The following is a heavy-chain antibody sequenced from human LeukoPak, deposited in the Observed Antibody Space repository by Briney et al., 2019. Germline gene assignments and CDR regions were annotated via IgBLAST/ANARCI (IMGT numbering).Heavy chain of an antibody. Sequence: SETLSLTCTVSGGSISSYYWSWIRQPPGKGLEWIGFIYDSGSTNYNPSLKSRVTISVDTSKNQFSLKLSSVTAADTAVYYCARVGITMVRGVPRYYYYYMDVWGKGTTVTVSS. D-gene: IGHD3-10*01. CDR3: ARVGITMVRGVPRYYYYYMDV. CDR2: IYDSGST. J-gene: IGHJ6*03. V-gene: IGHV4-59*01. CDR1: GGSISSYY.